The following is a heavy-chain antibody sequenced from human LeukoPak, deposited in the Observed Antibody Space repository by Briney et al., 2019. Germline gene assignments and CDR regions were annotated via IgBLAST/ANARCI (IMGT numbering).Heavy chain of an antibody. J-gene: IGHJ3*02. Sequence: GASVKVSCKASGYTFTSYYMHWVRQATGQGLEWMGWMNPNSGNTGYAQKFQGRATMTRNTSISTAYMELSSLRSEDTAVYYCARGGRAIAAAGESDAFDIWGQGTMDTVSS. CDR3: ARGGRAIAAAGESDAFDI. V-gene: IGHV1-8*02. CDR1: GYTFTSYY. CDR2: MNPNSGNT. D-gene: IGHD6-13*01.